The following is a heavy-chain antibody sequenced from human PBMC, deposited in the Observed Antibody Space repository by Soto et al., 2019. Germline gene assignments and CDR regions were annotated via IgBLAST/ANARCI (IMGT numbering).Heavy chain of an antibody. CDR3: ARGSKKLAQSRENDY. D-gene: IGHD6-6*01. Sequence: GGSLRLSCAASGFTFSSYSMNWVRQAPGKGLEWVSSISSSSSYIYYADSVKGRFTISRDDAKNSLYLQMNSLRAEDTAVYYCARGSKKLAQSRENDYWGQGTLVTVSS. V-gene: IGHV3-21*01. CDR2: ISSSSSYI. CDR1: GFTFSSYS. J-gene: IGHJ4*02.